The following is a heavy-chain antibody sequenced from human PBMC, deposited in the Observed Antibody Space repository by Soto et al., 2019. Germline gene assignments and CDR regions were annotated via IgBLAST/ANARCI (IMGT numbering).Heavy chain of an antibody. CDR1: GYTFFTYG. D-gene: IGHD3-3*02. V-gene: IGHV1-18*01. Sequence: QVQLVQSGAEVKKPGASVKVSCKASGYTFFTYGITWVRQAPGQGLEWMGWISTYDGNTDYAQKLQGRVTMTTDTSTRTAYMELRSLRSDDTAVYYCARKSSISSWFDPWGQGTLVTVSS. CDR3: ARKSSISSWFDP. CDR2: ISTYDGNT. J-gene: IGHJ5*02.